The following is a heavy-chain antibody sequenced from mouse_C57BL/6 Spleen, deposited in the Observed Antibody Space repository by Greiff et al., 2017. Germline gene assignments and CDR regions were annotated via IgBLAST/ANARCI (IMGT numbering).Heavy chain of an antibody. CDR3: AREGDYYGTPDY. V-gene: IGHV1-76*01. CDR2: IYPGSGNT. Sequence: QVQLKQSGAELVRPGASVKLSCKASGYTFTDYYINWVKQRPGQGLEWIARIYPGSGNTYYNEKFKGKATLTAEKSSSTAYMQLSSLTSEDSAVYFCAREGDYYGTPDYWGQGTTRTVSS. D-gene: IGHD1-1*01. CDR1: GYTFTDYY. J-gene: IGHJ2*01.